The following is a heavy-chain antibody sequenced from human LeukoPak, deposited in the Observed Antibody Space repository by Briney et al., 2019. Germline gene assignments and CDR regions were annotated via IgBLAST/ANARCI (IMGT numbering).Heavy chain of an antibody. CDR2: FYNSGRS. Sequence: SETLSLTCTVSDDSISDYYRGWIRQPPGKGLEWIGYFYNSGRSTYNPYLKSRVTISADTSKNHFSLKLNSVTTADTAVYYCTRGAGWLIDYWGQGILVTVSS. D-gene: IGHD3-16*01. CDR3: TRGAGWLIDY. J-gene: IGHJ4*02. CDR1: DDSISDYY. V-gene: IGHV4-59*01.